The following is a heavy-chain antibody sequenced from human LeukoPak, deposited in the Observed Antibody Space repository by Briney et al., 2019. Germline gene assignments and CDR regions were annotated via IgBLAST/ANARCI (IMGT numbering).Heavy chain of an antibody. V-gene: IGHV4-31*03. J-gene: IGHJ6*02. CDR3: AREAKSYYDFWSGQTPDPYYYYYGMDV. CDR2: IYYSGST. Sequence: SETLSLTCTVSGGSISSGGYYWSWIRQHPGKGLEWIGYIYYSGSTYYNPSLKSRVTISVDTSKNQFSLKLSSVTAADTAVYYCAREAKSYYDFWSGQTPDPYYYYYGMDVWGQGTTVTVSS. CDR1: GGSISSGGYY. D-gene: IGHD3-3*01.